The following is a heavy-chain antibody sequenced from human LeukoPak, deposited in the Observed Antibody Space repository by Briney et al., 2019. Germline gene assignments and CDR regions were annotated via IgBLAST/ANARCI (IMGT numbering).Heavy chain of an antibody. D-gene: IGHD6-13*01. V-gene: IGHV3-74*01. Sequence: GGSLRLSCAAPGLTFSSYGINWVGQAPGRGLGWFPIIKSDGSATGYADSVKGRFTISRDNAKNTVYLQMNSLRDEDTAVYYCVRDSSKWYYDFWGQGSLVTVSS. CDR1: GLTFSSYG. CDR3: VRDSSKWYYDF. J-gene: IGHJ4*02. CDR2: IKSDGSAT.